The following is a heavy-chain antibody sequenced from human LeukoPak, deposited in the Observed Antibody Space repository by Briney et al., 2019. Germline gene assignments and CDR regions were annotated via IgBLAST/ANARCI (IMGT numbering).Heavy chain of an antibody. Sequence: ASVKVSCKASGYTFTSYGISWVRQAPGQGLEWMGWISAHNGNTNYAQKLQGRVTMTTDTSTSTAYMELRSLRSDDTAVYYCARAPIGPMVRGVEDYWGQGTLVTVSS. CDR3: ARAPIGPMVRGVEDY. J-gene: IGHJ4*02. V-gene: IGHV1-18*01. CDR2: ISAHNGNT. D-gene: IGHD3-10*01. CDR1: GYTFTSYG.